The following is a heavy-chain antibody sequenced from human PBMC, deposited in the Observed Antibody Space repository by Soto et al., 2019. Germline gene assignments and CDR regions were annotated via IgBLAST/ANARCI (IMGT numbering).Heavy chain of an antibody. J-gene: IGHJ6*03. CDR3: ARDRPSQQPNHRWGGGYMDV. CDR2: IYFSGST. CDR1: GGSISNGSYY. V-gene: IGHV4-31*11. Sequence: QVQLQESGPGLVKPSQTLSLTCAVSGGSISNGSYYWSWIRQHPGKGLEWIGSIYFSGSTYYNPSFKGRVTISVATPKNQFSLKLSSVTAADTAMYYCARDRPSQQPNHRWGGGYMDVWGKGTTVTVSS. D-gene: IGHD6-13*01.